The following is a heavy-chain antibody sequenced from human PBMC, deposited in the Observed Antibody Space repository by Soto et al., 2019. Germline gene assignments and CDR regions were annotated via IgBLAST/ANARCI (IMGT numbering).Heavy chain of an antibody. CDR3: AEDRRQQLVRGDYMDV. CDR2: ISGSGGST. CDR1: GFTFSSCA. V-gene: IGHV3-23*01. J-gene: IGHJ6*03. Sequence: GGSLRLSCAASGFTFSSCAMSWVRQAPGKGLEWVSTISGSGGSTYYADSVKGRFTISRDNSKNTLYLQMNSLRAEDTAVYYCAEDRRQQLVRGDYMDVWGKGTTVTVSS. D-gene: IGHD6-6*01.